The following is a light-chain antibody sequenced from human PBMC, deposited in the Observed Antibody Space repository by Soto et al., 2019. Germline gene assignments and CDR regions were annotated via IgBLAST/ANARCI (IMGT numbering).Light chain of an antibody. CDR2: GAS. CDR3: QQYNNWPYT. V-gene: IGKV3-15*01. CDR1: QSVRSN. J-gene: IGKJ2*01. Sequence: EIVMTQSPATLSLSPGERATLSCRASQSVRSNLAWYQQKPGQAPRLLISGASTRATGIPARFSGSGSGTEFTLTITSLQSEDFALYYCQQYNNWPYTFGLGTKLEIK.